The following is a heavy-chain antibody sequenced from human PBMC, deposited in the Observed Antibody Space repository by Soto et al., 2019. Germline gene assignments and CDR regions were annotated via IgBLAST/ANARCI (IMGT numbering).Heavy chain of an antibody. CDR1: GASISRYY. V-gene: IGHV4-59*08. J-gene: IGHJ6*02. CDR3: GRQPGHCGSSTCFGYYSVDV. Sequence: SETLSLTCTVSGASISRYYWSWIRQSPGKGLEWIGYLYNTGSTHYNPSLEGRVAISADTPKNQLSLRLSFVTAADTAVYYCGRQPGHCGSSTCFGYYSVDVWGQGTTVTVSS. D-gene: IGHD2-2*01. CDR2: LYNTGST.